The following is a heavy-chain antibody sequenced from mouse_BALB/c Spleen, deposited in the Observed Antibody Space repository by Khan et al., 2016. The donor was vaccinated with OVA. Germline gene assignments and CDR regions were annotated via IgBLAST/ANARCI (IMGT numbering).Heavy chain of an antibody. D-gene: IGHD6-1*01. CDR2: IYPGTDNT. V-gene: IGHV1S132*01. J-gene: IGHJ2*01. Sequence: QVQLKQSGAELMRPGASVKLSCKTSGYIFTSYWIHWVQQRPGKGLEWIARIYPGTDNTYYNEKFKDKATLSADTSSTTAYMQLSSLKSEDSAVYCCAREEPWYYFDYWGQGTTLTVSS. CDR1: GYIFTSYW. CDR3: AREEPWYYFDY.